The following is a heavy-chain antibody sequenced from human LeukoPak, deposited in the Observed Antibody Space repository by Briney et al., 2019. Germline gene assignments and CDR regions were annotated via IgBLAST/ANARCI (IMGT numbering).Heavy chain of an antibody. V-gene: IGHV4-59*08. D-gene: IGHD6-19*01. CDR1: GGSISSYY. J-gene: IGHJ4*02. CDR3: ARHSRQWLTAYFDY. CDR2: IYYSGST. Sequence: SETLSLTCTVSGGSISSYYWSWIRQPPGKGLEWIGYIYYSGSTNYNPSLKSRVTISVDTSKNQFSLKLSSVTAADTAVYYCARHSRQWLTAYFDYWGQGTLVTVSS.